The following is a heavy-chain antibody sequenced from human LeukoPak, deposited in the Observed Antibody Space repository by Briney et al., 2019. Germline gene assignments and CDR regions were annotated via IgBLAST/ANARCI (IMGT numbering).Heavy chain of an antibody. CDR3: AKSRGDYYDSSGYYYALFDY. J-gene: IGHJ4*02. V-gene: IGHV3-43*02. CDR2: ISGDGGST. Sequence: GGSLRLSCAASGLTFDDYAMHWVRQAPGKGLEWVSLISGDGGSTYYADSVKGRSTISRDNSKNSLYLQMNSLRTEDTALYYCAKSRGDYYDSSGYYYALFDYWGQGTLVTVSS. D-gene: IGHD3-22*01. CDR1: GLTFDDYA.